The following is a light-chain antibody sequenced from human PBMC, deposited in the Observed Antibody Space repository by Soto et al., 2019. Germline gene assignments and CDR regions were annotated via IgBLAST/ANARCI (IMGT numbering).Light chain of an antibody. Sequence: DIQMTQSPSTLSASLGDRVTTTCRASQSVSSWLAWYQQKPGKAPKLLIYKASSLESGVPSRFSGSGSGTEFTLTISSLQPDDFATYYCQQYNSYPYTFGQGTKVDIK. V-gene: IGKV1-5*03. CDR1: QSVSSW. CDR3: QQYNSYPYT. CDR2: KAS. J-gene: IGKJ2*01.